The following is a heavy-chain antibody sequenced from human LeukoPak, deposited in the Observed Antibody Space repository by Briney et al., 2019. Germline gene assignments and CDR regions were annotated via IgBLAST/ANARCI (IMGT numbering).Heavy chain of an antibody. D-gene: IGHD4-17*01. CDR1: GFTFSSYW. CDR2: IKQDGSEK. CDR3: ARGPGGYGDYFDY. J-gene: IGHJ4*02. Sequence: GSLRLSCAASGFTFSSYWMSWVRQAPGKGLEWVANIKQDGSEKYYVDSVKGRFTISRDNAKNSLYLQMNSLRAEDTAVYYCARGPGGYGDYFDYWGQGTLVTVSS. V-gene: IGHV3-7*01.